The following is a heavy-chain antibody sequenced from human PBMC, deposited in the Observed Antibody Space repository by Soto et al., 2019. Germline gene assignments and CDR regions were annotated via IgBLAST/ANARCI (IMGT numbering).Heavy chain of an antibody. CDR1: GDSVSSNSAA. CDR3: ARRRITTFGVVITGYGMDV. D-gene: IGHD3-3*01. V-gene: IGHV6-1*01. Sequence: SQTLSLTCAISGDSVSSNSAAWNWVRQSPSRGLEWLGRTYYRSKWYYGYAVSVKSRITINPDTSKNQFSLQLSSVTAADTAVYYCARRRITTFGVVITGYGMDVWGQGTTVTVSS. J-gene: IGHJ6*02. CDR2: TYYRSKWYY.